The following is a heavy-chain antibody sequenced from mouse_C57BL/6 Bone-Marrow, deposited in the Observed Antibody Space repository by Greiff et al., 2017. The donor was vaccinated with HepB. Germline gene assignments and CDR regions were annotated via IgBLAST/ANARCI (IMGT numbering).Heavy chain of an antibody. J-gene: IGHJ1*03. CDR3: ATPYYLNWYFDV. V-gene: IGHV2-2*01. CDR1: GFSLTSYG. Sequence: VQVVESGPGLVQPSQSLSITCTVSGFSLTSYGVHWVRQSPGKGLEWLGVIWSGGSTDYNAAFISRLSISKDNSKSQVFFKMNSLQADDTAIYYCATPYYLNWYFDVWGTGTTVTVSS. CDR2: IWSGGST. D-gene: IGHD1-1*02.